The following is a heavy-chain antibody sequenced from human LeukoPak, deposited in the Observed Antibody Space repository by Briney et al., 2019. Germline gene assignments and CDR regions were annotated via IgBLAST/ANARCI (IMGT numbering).Heavy chain of an antibody. CDR3: ARDPAAADN. D-gene: IGHD6-13*01. J-gene: IGHJ4*02. CDR1: GFTFSNYG. V-gene: IGHV3-21*05. Sequence: GGSLRLSCAASGFTFSNYGMNWVRQAPGKGLEWISYISSSSSLIYYADSVKGRFTISRDNARNSLYLQMNNLRADDTAVYYCARDPAAADNWGQGTLVTVSS. CDR2: ISSSSSLI.